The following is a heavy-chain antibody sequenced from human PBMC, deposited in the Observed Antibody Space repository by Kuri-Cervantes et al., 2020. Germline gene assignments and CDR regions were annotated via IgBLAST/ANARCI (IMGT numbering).Heavy chain of an antibody. D-gene: IGHD1-7*01. CDR2: INPSGSST. J-gene: IGHJ5*02. V-gene: IGHV1-46*01. CDR1: GYTFTSYY. CDR3: ARGGYNWNYVVSGGWDWFDP. Sequence: ASVKVSCKASGYTFTSYYMHWVRQAPGQGLEWMGIINPSGSSTSYAQKFQGRVTMTRDTSTSTVYMELSSLRSEDTAVYYCARGGYNWNYVVSGGWDWFDPWGQGTLVTVSS.